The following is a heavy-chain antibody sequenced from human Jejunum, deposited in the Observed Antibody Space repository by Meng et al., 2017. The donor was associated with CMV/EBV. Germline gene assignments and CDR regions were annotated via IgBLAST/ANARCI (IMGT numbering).Heavy chain of an antibody. CDR1: WSSITGRSYF. CDR3: ARDPAADGWGDAFDV. J-gene: IGHJ3*01. Sequence: VHVQDRRPGLLTHSQPMSRTSPAPWSSITGRSYFWTWIRHPAVKALEWSGRIYTSGSTTYSPSLKSRVTIAADTSKNHFSLKLNSVTAADTAVYYCARDPAADGWGDAFDVWGQGTMVTVSS. CDR2: IYTSGST. D-gene: IGHD3-16*01. V-gene: IGHV4-61*02.